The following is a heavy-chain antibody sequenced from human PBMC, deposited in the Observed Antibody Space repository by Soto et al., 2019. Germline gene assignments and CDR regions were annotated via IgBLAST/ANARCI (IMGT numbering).Heavy chain of an antibody. CDR1: GYTFTGYY. CDR3: ARSDFWSEDGNGYYGMDV. J-gene: IGHJ6*02. CDR2: INPNSGGT. V-gene: IGHV1-2*02. Sequence: ASVKVSCKASGYTFTGYYMHWVRQAPGQGLEWMGWINPNSGGTNYAQKFQGRVTMTRDTSISTAYMELSRLRSDDTAVYYCARSDFWSEDGNGYYGMDVWGHVTTVTVSS. D-gene: IGHD3-3*01.